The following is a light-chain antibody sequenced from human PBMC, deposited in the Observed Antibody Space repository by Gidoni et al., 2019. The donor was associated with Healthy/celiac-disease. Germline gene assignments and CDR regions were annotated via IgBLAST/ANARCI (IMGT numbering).Light chain of an antibody. J-gene: IGKJ1*01. V-gene: IGKV3-15*01. CDR3: QQYNNWPRT. CDR2: GAS. CDR1: QSVSSN. Sequence: DIVLRQSPSTMSVSPGERATLTCRASQSVSSNLAWYQQKPGQAPKLLIYGASTRATGIPARFSGSGSGTDFTLTISSLQSEDFAVYYCQQYNNWPRTFXQXTKVEIK.